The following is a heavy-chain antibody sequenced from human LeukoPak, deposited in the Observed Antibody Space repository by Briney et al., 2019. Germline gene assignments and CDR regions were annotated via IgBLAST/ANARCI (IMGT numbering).Heavy chain of an antibody. V-gene: IGHV1-18*01. CDR2: ISGHNGYT. J-gene: IGHJ4*02. CDR1: GYTFTSYG. D-gene: IGHD2-15*01. CDR3: ARDVCGASCSTPDY. Sequence: ASVKVSCKASGYTFTSYGISWVRQAPGQGLEWMGWISGHNGYTNYAQNLQGRVTVTTDTSTSTAYMELRSLRSDDTAVYYCARDVCGASCSTPDYWGQGTLVTVSS.